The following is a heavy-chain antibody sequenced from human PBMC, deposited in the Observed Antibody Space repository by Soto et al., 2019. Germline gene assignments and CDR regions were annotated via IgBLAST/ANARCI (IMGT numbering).Heavy chain of an antibody. D-gene: IGHD2-21*02. CDR2: ISAYNGNT. CDR3: ARVVFVPDCYGAFDI. V-gene: IGHV1-18*01. Sequence: ASVKVSCKASGYTFTSYGISWVRQAPGQGLEWMGWISAYNGNTNYAQKLQGRVTMTTDTSTSTAYMELRSLRSDDTAVYYCARVVFVPDCYGAFDIWGQGTMVTVSS. J-gene: IGHJ3*02. CDR1: GYTFTSYG.